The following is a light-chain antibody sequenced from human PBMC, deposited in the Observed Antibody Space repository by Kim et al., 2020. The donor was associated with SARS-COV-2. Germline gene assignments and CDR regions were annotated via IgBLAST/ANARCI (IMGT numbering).Light chain of an antibody. J-gene: IGLJ1*01. CDR2: EDN. V-gene: IGLV3-10*01. Sequence: SYELTQAPSVSVSPGQTARITCSGDALPNKYVYWYQQKSGQAPVLVIHEDNKRPTGIPERFSGSSSGTMATLTITAAQVEDEADYYCYSANANADQYVFGPGTKVTVL. CDR3: YSANANADQYV. CDR1: ALPNKY.